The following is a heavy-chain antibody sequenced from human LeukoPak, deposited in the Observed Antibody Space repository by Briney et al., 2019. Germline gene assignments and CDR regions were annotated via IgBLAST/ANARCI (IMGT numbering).Heavy chain of an antibody. CDR1: GGSISSYY. Sequence: SETLSLTCTVSGGSISSYYWSWIRQPPGKGLEWIGYIYYSGSTNYNPSFKSRVTISVDTSKNQFSLKLSSVTAADTAVYYCARLPSSGWSYYYYGMDVWGQGTTVTVSS. CDR3: ARLPSSGWSYYYYGMDV. V-gene: IGHV4-59*08. CDR2: IYYSGST. J-gene: IGHJ6*02. D-gene: IGHD6-19*01.